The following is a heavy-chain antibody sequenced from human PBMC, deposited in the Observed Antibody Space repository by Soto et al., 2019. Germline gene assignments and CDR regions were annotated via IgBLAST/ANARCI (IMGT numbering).Heavy chain of an antibody. D-gene: IGHD2-15*01. J-gene: IGHJ5*02. CDR2: LFWDDDD. CDR3: APLAFCGVRCYSFHP. V-gene: IGHV2-5*02. CDR1: GFSLSTSGVG. Sequence: QITLKESGPTLVKPTQTLTLTCTFSGFSLSTSGVGVGWIRQPPGKALEWLALLFWDDDDRYSPSLKSRLTIPNNTSKVRVSLTLPMWDPLTTATFFCAPLAFCGVRCYSFHPGGLGPLSPVSS.